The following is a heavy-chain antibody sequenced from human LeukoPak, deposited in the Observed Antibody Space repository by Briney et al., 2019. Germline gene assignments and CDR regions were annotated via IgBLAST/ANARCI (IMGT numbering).Heavy chain of an antibody. CDR3: ARGAYGDYYFDY. D-gene: IGHD4-17*01. CDR2: IYYSGST. J-gene: IGHJ4*02. V-gene: IGHV4-59*01. Sequence: PSETLSLTCTVSGGSISSYYWTWIRQPPGKGLEWIAYIYYSGSTNYNPSLKSRVTISVDTSKNLFSLKLSSVTAADTAVYYCARGAYGDYYFDYWGQGTLVTVSS. CDR1: GGSISSYY.